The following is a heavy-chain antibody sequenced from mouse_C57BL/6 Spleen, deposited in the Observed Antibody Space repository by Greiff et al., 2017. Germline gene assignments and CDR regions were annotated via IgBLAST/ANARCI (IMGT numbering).Heavy chain of an antibody. V-gene: IGHV1-22*01. CDR3: AREGYGSSLYRY. J-gene: IGHJ4*01. CDR2: INPNNGGT. D-gene: IGHD1-1*01. Sequence: VQLQQSGPELVKPGASVKMSCKASGYTFTDYNMHWVKQSHGKSLEWIGYINPNNGGTSYNQKFKGKATLTVNKSSSTAYMELRSLTSEDSAVYYCAREGYGSSLYRYWGQGTSVTVSS. CDR1: GYTFTDYN.